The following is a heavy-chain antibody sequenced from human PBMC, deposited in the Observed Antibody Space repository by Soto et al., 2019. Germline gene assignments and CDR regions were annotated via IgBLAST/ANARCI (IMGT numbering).Heavy chain of an antibody. CDR2: ISSSSSTI. CDR1: GFTFSSYS. CDR3: ASRERFLGGY. V-gene: IGHV3-48*02. D-gene: IGHD3-3*01. Sequence: EVQLVESGGGLVQPGGSLRLSCAASGFTFSSYSMNWVRQAPGKGLEWVSYISSSSSTIYYADSVKGRFTISRDNAKNSLYLQMNSLRDEDTAVYYWASRERFLGGYWGQGTLVTVSS. J-gene: IGHJ4*02.